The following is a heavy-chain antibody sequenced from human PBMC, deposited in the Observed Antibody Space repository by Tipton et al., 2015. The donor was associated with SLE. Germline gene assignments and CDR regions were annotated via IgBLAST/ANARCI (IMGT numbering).Heavy chain of an antibody. D-gene: IGHD3-3*01. CDR1: GFTFSSYG. CDR2: ISGSGGST. J-gene: IGHJ4*02. Sequence: GSLRLSCAASGFTFSSYGMSWVRQAPGKGLEWVSAISGSGGSTYYADSVKGRFTISRDNSKNTLYLQMNSLRAEDTAVYYCAIFGVVIPIGYWGQGTLVTVSS. V-gene: IGHV3-23*01. CDR3: AIFGVVIPIGY.